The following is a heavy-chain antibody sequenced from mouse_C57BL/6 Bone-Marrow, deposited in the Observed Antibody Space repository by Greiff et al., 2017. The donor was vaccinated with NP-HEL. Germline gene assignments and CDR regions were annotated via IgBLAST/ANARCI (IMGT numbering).Heavy chain of an antibody. V-gene: IGHV5-17*01. J-gene: IGHJ1*03. D-gene: IGHD1-1*01. CDR2: ISSGSSTI. CDR3: ARGRYYGSSFHWYFDV. CDR1: GFTFSDYG. Sequence: EVKVVESGGGLVKPGGSLKLSCAASGFTFSDYGMHWVRQAPEKGLEWVAYISSGSSTIYYADTVKGRFTISRDNAKNTLFLQMTSLRSEDTAMYYCARGRYYGSSFHWYFDVWGTGATVTVSS.